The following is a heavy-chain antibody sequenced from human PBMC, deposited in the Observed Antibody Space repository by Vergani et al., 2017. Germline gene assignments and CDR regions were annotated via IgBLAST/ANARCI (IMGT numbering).Heavy chain of an antibody. D-gene: IGHD6-13*01. CDR1: GFTVSSNY. V-gene: IGHV3-66*02. CDR3: ASFGSSSWYGDY. CDR2: INSGGST. Sequence: EVQLVESGGGLVQPGGSLRLSCAVSGFTVSSNYMSWVRQAPGKGLEWDSVINSGGSTYYAHSVKGRFTISRDNSKNTLYLQMNSLRGEDTAVYYCASFGSSSWYGDYWDQGTLVIVSS. J-gene: IGHJ4*02.